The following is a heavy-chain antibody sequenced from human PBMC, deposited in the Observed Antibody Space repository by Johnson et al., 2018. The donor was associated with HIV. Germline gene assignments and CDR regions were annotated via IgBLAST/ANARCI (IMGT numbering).Heavy chain of an antibody. CDR3: AKAYCPGCDAFEI. CDR1: GFTFSSYA. V-gene: IGHV3-30*04. CDR2: ISYDGSNK. D-gene: IGHD2-21*01. Sequence: QVQLVESGGGLVKPGGSLRLSCAASGFTFSSYAMHWVRQAPGKGLEWVAVISYDGSNKYYADSVKGRFTISRDNSKNTLDLQMNSLKTEDTGVYYCAKAYCPGCDAFEIWGQGTMVTVSS. J-gene: IGHJ3*02.